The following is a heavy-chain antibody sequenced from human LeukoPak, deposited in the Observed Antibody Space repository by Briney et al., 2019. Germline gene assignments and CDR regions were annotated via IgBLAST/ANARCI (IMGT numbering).Heavy chain of an antibody. D-gene: IGHD4-11*01. V-gene: IGHV3-66*02. CDR3: ARDFASTVSTPPYYYYYYMDV. CDR1: GFTVSSNY. CDR2: IYSGGST. Sequence: GGSLRLSCAASGFTVSSNYMSWVRQAPGKGLEWVSVIYSGGSTYYADSVKGRFTISRDNSKNTLYLQTNSLRAEDTAVYYCARDFASTVSTPPYYYYYYMDVWGKGTTVTVSS. J-gene: IGHJ6*03.